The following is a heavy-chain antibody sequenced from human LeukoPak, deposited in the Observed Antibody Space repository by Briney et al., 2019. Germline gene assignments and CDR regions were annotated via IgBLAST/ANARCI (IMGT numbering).Heavy chain of an antibody. CDR1: GGTFSSYA. CDR3: AILYYYDSSGYYKIFDY. J-gene: IGHJ4*02. Sequence: ASVNVSCKASGGTFSSYAISWVRQAPGQGLEWMGGIIPIFGTANYAQKFQGRVTITADESTSTAYMELSSLRSEDTAVYYCAILYYYDSSGYYKIFDYWGQGTLVTVSS. V-gene: IGHV1-69*13. D-gene: IGHD3-22*01. CDR2: IIPIFGTA.